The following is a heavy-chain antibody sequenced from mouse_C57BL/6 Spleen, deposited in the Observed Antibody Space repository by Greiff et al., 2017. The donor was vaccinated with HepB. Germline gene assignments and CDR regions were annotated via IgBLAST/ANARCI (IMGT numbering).Heavy chain of an antibody. CDR3: ARGDSNPRDWYFDV. CDR2: IDPSDSET. Sequence: QVQLQQSGAELVRPGSSVKLSCKASGYTFTSYWMHWVKQRPIQGLEWIGNIDPSDSETHYNQKFKDKATLTVDKSSSTAYMQLSSLTSEDSAVYYCARGDSNPRDWYFDVWGTGTTVTVSS. D-gene: IGHD2-5*01. J-gene: IGHJ1*03. V-gene: IGHV1-52*01. CDR1: GYTFTSYW.